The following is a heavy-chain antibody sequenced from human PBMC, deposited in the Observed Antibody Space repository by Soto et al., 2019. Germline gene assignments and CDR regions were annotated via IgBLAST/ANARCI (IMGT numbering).Heavy chain of an antibody. CDR3: ARDLKDYDLYFDH. CDR1: GFTFSSYA. CDR2: ISTSSTTI. J-gene: IGHJ4*02. Sequence: GGSLRLSCAASGFTFSSYAMSWVRQAPGKGLEWVSYISTSSTTIYYADSVKGRFTISRDNAKNSLYLQMNSLSAEDTAIYYCARDLKDYDLYFDHWGQGTLVTVSS. V-gene: IGHV3-48*04. D-gene: IGHD4-17*01.